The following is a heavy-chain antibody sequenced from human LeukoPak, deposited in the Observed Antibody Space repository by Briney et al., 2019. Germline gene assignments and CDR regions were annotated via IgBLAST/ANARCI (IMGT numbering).Heavy chain of an antibody. CDR1: GGSISSGSYY. CDR3: ARDGVPSITIFGVVIGALDY. V-gene: IGHV4-61*02. D-gene: IGHD3-3*01. Sequence: SQTLSLTCTVSGGSISSGSYYWSWIRQPAGKGLEWIGRIYHSGSTYYNPSLKSRVTISVDTSKNQFSLKLSSVTAADTAVYYCARDGVPSITIFGVVIGALDYWGQGTLVTVSS. J-gene: IGHJ4*02. CDR2: IYHSGST.